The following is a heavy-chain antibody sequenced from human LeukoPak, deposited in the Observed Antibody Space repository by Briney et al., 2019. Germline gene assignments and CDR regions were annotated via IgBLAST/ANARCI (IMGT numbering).Heavy chain of an antibody. CDR2: ISWNSDSV. CDR3: AKESPRFDY. Sequence: GGSLRLSCAASGFTFSSYWMHWVRQAPGKGLEWVSGISWNSDSVGYADSVKGRFTISRDNSKNTLYLQMNSLRAEDTAVYYCAKESPRFDYWGQGTLVTVSS. V-gene: IGHV3-9*01. CDR1: GFTFSSYW. J-gene: IGHJ4*02.